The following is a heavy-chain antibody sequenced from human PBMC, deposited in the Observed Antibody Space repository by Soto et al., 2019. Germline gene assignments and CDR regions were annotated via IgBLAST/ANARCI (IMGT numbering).Heavy chain of an antibody. J-gene: IGHJ4*02. CDR2: IYYSGST. D-gene: IGHD4-17*01. CDR3: ARVHYGDYLYYFDY. Sequence: SETLSLTCTVSGGSISSYYWIWIRQPPGKGLEWIGYIYYSGSTNYNPSLKSRVTISVDTSKNQFSLKLSSVTAADTAVYYCARVHYGDYLYYFDYWGQGTLVTVSS. V-gene: IGHV4-59*01. CDR1: GGSISSYY.